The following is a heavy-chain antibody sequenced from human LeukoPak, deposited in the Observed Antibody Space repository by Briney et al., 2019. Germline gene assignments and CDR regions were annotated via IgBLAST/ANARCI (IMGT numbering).Heavy chain of an antibody. J-gene: IGHJ5*02. CDR2: ISGSGGST. Sequence: GSLRLSCAASGFTFSSYAMSWVRQAPGKGLEWVSAISGSGGSTYYADSVKGRFTISRDNSKNTLYLQMNSLRGEDTAVYHCVRGGPSTWSWGQGTLVTVSS. CDR3: VRGGPSTWS. CDR1: GFTFSSYA. V-gene: IGHV3-23*01. D-gene: IGHD2-15*01.